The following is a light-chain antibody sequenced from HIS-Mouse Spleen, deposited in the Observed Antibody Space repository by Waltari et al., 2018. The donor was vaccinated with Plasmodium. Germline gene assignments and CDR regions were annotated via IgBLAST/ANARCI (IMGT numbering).Light chain of an antibody. CDR2: DAS. Sequence: DIQMTQSPSSLSAFVRSRATLTCQASQDISNYLNCYQQKPGKAPKLLIYDASNLETGVPSRFSGSVSGTDFTFTISSLQPEDIATYYCQQYDNLPYTFGQGTKLEIK. J-gene: IGKJ2*01. CDR3: QQYDNLPYT. CDR1: QDISNY. V-gene: IGKV1-33*01.